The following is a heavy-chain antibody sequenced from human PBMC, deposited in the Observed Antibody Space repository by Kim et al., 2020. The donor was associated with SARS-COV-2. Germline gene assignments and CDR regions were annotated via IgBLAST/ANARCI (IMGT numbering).Heavy chain of an antibody. D-gene: IGHD1-26*01. Sequence: GGSLRLSCAASGFTFNSHVMHWVRQAPGKGLEWVALISYEGSTQKYTDSVKGRFTVSRDNSKNTLLLQMNILRPEDTAVYYCARNLVGDTDLGPWGQGTLVTVSS. V-gene: IGHV3-30*03. J-gene: IGHJ5*02. CDR3: ARNLVGDTDLGP. CDR2: ISYEGSTQ. CDR1: GFTFNSHV.